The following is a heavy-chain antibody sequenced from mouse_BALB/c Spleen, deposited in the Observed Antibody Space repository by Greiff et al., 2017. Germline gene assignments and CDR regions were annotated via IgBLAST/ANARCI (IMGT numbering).Heavy chain of an antibody. CDR1: GYAFTNYL. J-gene: IGHJ2*01. Sequence: QVQLQQSGAELVRPGTSVKVSCKASGYAFTNYLIEWVKQRPGQGLEWIGVINPGSGGTNYNEKFKGKATLTADKSSSTAYMQLSSLTSDDSAVYFCARGSNYVDYWGQVTTLTVSS. CDR2: INPGSGGT. CDR3: ARGSNYVDY. D-gene: IGHD5-1*01. V-gene: IGHV1-54*01.